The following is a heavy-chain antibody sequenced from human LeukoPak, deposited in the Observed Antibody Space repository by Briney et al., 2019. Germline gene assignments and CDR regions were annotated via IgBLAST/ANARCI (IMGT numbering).Heavy chain of an antibody. CDR1: GGTFSSYA. CDR2: IIPIFGTA. J-gene: IGHJ6*02. CDR3: ASGKAAGTYYYYGMDV. V-gene: IGHV1-69*13. D-gene: IGHD6-13*01. Sequence: GASVKVSCKASGGTFSSYAISWVRQAPGQGLEWMGGIIPIFGTANYAQKFQGRVTITADESTSTAYMELSSLRSEDTAVYYCASGKAAGTYYYYGMDVWGQGTTVTVSS.